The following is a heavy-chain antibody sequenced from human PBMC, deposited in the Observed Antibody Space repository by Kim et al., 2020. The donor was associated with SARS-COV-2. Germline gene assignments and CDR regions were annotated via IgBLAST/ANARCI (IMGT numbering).Heavy chain of an antibody. CDR1: GFTFNNYW. CDR2: IKRDGSER. Sequence: GGSLRLSCVDSGFTFNNYWVTWVRQAPGKGLEWVANIKRDGSERYYGDSVKGRFTISRDNAEGSVYLQMNSLRSEDTAVYYCGISGIWGQGTLVTVSS. V-gene: IGHV3-7*01. J-gene: IGHJ4*02. CDR3: GISGI.